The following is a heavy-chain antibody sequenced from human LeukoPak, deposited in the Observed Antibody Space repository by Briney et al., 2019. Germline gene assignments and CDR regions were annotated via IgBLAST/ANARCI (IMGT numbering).Heavy chain of an antibody. CDR3: AKGVRITMVRGASDI. Sequence: PGRSLRLSCAASGFTFDDYAMHWVRQAPGKGLEWVSGISWNSGSIGYADSVKGRFTISRDNAKNSLYVQMNSLRAEDTALYYCAKGVRITMVRGASDIWGQGTMVTVSS. CDR2: ISWNSGSI. J-gene: IGHJ3*02. CDR1: GFTFDDYA. D-gene: IGHD3-10*01. V-gene: IGHV3-9*01.